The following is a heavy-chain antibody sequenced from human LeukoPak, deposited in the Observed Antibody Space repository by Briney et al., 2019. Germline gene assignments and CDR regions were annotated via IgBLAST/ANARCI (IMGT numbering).Heavy chain of an antibody. CDR2: ISAYNGNT. D-gene: IGHD5-12*01. J-gene: IGHJ6*03. CDR1: GYTFTGYY. Sequence: GASVTVSFKASGYTFTGYYMHWVRQAPGQGLEWMGWISAYNGNTNYSQKLQGRVTMTTDTPTSTAYMELRSLRSDDTAVYYCARVLAGATSSYYYYYYYMDVWGKGTTVTISS. CDR3: ARVLAGATSSYYYYYYYMDV. V-gene: IGHV1-18*04.